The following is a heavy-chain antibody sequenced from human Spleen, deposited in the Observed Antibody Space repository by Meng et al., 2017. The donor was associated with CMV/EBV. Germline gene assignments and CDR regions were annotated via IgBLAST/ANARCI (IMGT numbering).Heavy chain of an antibody. CDR3: ARGGSGSNRSNY. V-gene: IGHV4-34*01. CDR2: INHSGST. CDR1: GGSFSGYY. Sequence: GSLRLSCAVYGGSFSGYYWSWIRQPPGKGLEWIGEINHSGSTNYNPSLKSRVTISVDTSKNQFSLKVNSVTAADTAVYYCARGGSGSNRSNYWGQGTLVTVSS. D-gene: IGHD1-26*01. J-gene: IGHJ4*02.